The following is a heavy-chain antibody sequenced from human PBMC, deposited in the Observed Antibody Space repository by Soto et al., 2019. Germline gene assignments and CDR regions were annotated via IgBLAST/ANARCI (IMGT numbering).Heavy chain of an antibody. CDR2: ISAYNGNT. CDR1: GYTFTSYG. V-gene: IGHV1-18*01. J-gene: IGHJ4*02. CDR3: ARDQYDYIWGSSGSGY. Sequence: ASVKVSCKASGYTFTSYGISWVRQAPGQGLEWMGWISAYNGNTNYAQKLQGRVTMTTDTSTSTAYMELRSLRSDDTAVYYCARDQYDYIWGSSGSGYWGQGTLVTVSS. D-gene: IGHD3-16*01.